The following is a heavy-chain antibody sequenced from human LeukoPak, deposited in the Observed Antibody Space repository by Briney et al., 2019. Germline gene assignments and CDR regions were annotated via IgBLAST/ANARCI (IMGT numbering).Heavy chain of an antibody. CDR1: RGSFSGYY. CDR2: INHSGST. Sequence: SETLSLTCAVYRGSFSGYYWNWIRQPPGRGLEWIGEINHSGSTNYNPSLKSRVTISVDTSKNQFSLKLSSVTAADTAVYYCARGRRHYGGKFPFDYWGQGTLVTVSS. D-gene: IGHD4-23*01. J-gene: IGHJ4*02. V-gene: IGHV4-34*01. CDR3: ARGRRHYGGKFPFDY.